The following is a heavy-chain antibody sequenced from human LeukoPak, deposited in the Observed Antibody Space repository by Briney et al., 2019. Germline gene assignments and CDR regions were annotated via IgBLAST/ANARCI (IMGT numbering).Heavy chain of an antibody. D-gene: IGHD3-22*01. CDR2: INANNGDT. CDR3: ARVIRKDSSGYFYGDY. J-gene: IGHJ4*02. Sequence: ASVKVCCKTSGYTFTRSGISWVRQAPGQGLEWMGWINANNGDTNYAQKFQGRVTMTTDTSTSTAYMDLRSLRSDDAAVYYCARVIRKDSSGYFYGDYWGQGTLVTASS. V-gene: IGHV1-18*01. CDR1: GYTFTRSG.